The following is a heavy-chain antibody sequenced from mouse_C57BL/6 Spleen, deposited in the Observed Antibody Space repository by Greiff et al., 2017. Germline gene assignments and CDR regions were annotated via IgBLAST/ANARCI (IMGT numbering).Heavy chain of an antibody. D-gene: IGHD1-1*01. CDR2: ISSGGDYI. Sequence: DVMLVESGEDLVKPGGSLKLSCAASGFTFSSYAMSWVRQTPEKRLEWVAYISSGGDYIYYADTVKGRFTISRDNARNTLYLQMSSLKSEDTAMYYCTRDKIYYGSSDAMDYWGQGTSVTVSS. J-gene: IGHJ4*01. CDR1: GFTFSSYA. CDR3: TRDKIYYGSSDAMDY. V-gene: IGHV5-9-1*02.